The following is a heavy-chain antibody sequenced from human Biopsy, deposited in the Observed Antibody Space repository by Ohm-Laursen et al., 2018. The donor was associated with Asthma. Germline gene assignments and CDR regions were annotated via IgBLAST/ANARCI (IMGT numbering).Heavy chain of an antibody. D-gene: IGHD3-9*01. CDR2: VNTGNGDT. CDR3: ARTYYDFLTGQVKDVFGV. J-gene: IGHJ3*01. V-gene: IGHV1-3*04. CDR1: GYNFISFA. Sequence: SVKVSCKASGYNFISFAIHWVRQAPGQRLGWMGLVNTGNGDTKYSQKFQGRVTITRDTTASTAYMELRSLRSEETATYYCARTYYDFLTGQVKDVFGVWGQGTMVTVSS.